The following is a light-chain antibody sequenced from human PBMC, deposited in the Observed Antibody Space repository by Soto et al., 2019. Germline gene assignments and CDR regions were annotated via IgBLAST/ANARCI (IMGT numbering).Light chain of an antibody. CDR2: AAS. Sequence: DLQMTQSPSSLSASVGDRVSITCRASHSISSYLNWYQQKPGKAPKLLIYAASSLQSGVPSRFSGSGSGTDFTLTISSLQPEDFSTYYCQQTYTTPPTFGQGTKVEVK. CDR3: QQTYTTPPT. V-gene: IGKV1-39*01. J-gene: IGKJ1*01. CDR1: HSISSY.